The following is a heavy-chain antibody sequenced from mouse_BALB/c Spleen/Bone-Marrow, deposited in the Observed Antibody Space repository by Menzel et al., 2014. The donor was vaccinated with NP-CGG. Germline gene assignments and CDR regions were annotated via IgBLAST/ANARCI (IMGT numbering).Heavy chain of an antibody. Sequence: EVQLQQSGAELVKPGASVKLSCTASGFNIKDTYMHWVKQRPEQGLEWIGRVDPANGNTKYDPKFQGKATITADTSSNTAYLQLSSLTSEDTAVYYCARYRLGTYFDYWGQGTNLTVSS. J-gene: IGHJ2*01. CDR3: ARYRLGTYFDY. CDR2: VDPANGNT. CDR1: GFNIKDTY. D-gene: IGHD2-14*01. V-gene: IGHV14-3*02.